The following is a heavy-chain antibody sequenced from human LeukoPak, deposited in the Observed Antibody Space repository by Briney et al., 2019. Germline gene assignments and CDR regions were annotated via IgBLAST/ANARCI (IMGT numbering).Heavy chain of an antibody. CDR3: ARVYTGNRWHFDY. V-gene: IGHV3-7*03. CDR2: IKREGSEK. J-gene: IGHJ4*02. D-gene: IGHD2-2*02. Sequence: PGGSLRLSCAASGFTFSTYWMSWVRQAPGKGLECVANIKREGSEKYYVDSVKGRFTIFRDDAKSSLYLQMNSLRAEDTAVYFCARVYTGNRWHFDYWGQGTLVTVSS. CDR1: GFTFSTYW.